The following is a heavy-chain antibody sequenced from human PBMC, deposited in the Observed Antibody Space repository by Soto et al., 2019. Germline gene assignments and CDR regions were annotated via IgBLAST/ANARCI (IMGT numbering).Heavy chain of an antibody. V-gene: IGHV3-9*01. CDR2: ISWNSGSI. CDR1: GFTFDDYA. D-gene: IGHD1-26*01. CDR3: AKEGSGSYPYYFDY. Sequence: DVQLVESGGGLVQPGRSLRLSCAASGFTFDDYAMHWVRQAPGKGLEWVSGISWNSGSIGYADSVKGRFTISRDNAKNSLYLQMNSLRAEDTALYYCAKEGSGSYPYYFDYWGQGTLVTVSS. J-gene: IGHJ4*02.